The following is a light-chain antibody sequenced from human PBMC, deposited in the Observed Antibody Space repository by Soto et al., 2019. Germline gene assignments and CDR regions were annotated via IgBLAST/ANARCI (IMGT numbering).Light chain of an antibody. CDR2: AAS. Sequence: DIQMTQSPTSLSASVGDRVTITCRASQGIRNYVAWYQQIPGKAPKLLIYAASTLQSGVPSRFSGSGSGTDFALTVNGLQPEDVATDFCQKYSIVRVFRPGTKVEIK. CDR3: QKYSIVRV. V-gene: IGKV1-27*01. CDR1: QGIRNY. J-gene: IGKJ3*01.